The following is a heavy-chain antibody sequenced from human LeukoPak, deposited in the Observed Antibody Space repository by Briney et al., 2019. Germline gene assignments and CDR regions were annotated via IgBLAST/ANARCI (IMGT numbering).Heavy chain of an antibody. CDR1: GYTFTSYD. Sequence: EASVKVSCKASGYTFTSYDINWVRQATGQGLEWMGWMNPNSGNTGYAQKFQGRVTITRNTSISTAYMELSSLRSEDTAVYYCARGPPYCSSTSCTHQNYYYVDVWGKGTTVTVSS. CDR3: ARGPPYCSSTSCTHQNYYYVDV. D-gene: IGHD2-2*01. CDR2: MNPNSGNT. V-gene: IGHV1-8*03. J-gene: IGHJ6*03.